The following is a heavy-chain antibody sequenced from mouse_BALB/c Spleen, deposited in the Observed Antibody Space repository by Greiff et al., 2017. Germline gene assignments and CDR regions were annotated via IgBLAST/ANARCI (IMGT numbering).Heavy chain of an antibody. J-gene: IGHJ2*01. CDR1: GYSITSGYY. CDR3: ARDRWNYGSTPD. D-gene: IGHD1-1*01. Sequence: VQLQQSGPGLVKPSQSLSLTCSVTGYSITSGYYWNWIRQFPGNKLEWMGYISYDGSNNYNPSLKNRISITRDTSKNQFFLKLNSVTTEDTATYYCARDRWNYGSTPDWGQGTTLTVSS. CDR2: ISYDGSN. V-gene: IGHV3-6*02.